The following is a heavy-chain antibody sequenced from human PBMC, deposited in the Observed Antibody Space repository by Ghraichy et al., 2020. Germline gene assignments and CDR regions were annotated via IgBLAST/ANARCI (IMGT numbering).Heavy chain of an antibody. D-gene: IGHD3-3*01. CDR2: IVVGSGNT. V-gene: IGHV1-58*01. CDR3: AADDDFWSGYAPRDYYYGMDV. CDR1: GFTFTSSA. Sequence: SVKVSCKASGFTFTSSAVQWVRQARGQRLEWIGWIVVGSGNTNYAQKFQERVTITRDMSTSTAYMELSSLRSEDTAVYYCAADDDFWSGYAPRDYYYGMDVWGQGTTVTVSS. J-gene: IGHJ6*02.